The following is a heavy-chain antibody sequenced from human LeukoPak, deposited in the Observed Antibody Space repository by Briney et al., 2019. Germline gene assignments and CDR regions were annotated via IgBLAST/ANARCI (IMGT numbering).Heavy chain of an antibody. CDR1: GISVTDSY. CDR2: LYSGGSCR. J-gene: IGHJ3*02. V-gene: IGHV3-53*05. CDR3: ARERVGTTRDTFDI. Sequence: GSLKLSCSASGISVTDSYMSWIRQAPGKGLEWVSVLYSGGSCRYYTESVKGRFTITGDNTENTLYLQMNNVRPEDTAVYFCARERVGTTRDTFDIWGQGTTVIVSS. D-gene: IGHD2/OR15-2a*01.